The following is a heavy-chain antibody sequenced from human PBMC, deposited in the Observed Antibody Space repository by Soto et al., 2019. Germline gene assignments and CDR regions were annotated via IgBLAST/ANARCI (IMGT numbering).Heavy chain of an antibody. CDR1: VFTFVDYA. Sequence: PGGSLRLACSSSVFTFVDYAMTWVRQAPGKGLEWVGFIRSKSYRGTTEYAASVKGRFTISRDDSKSIAYLQMNSLKTEDTAVFYCTRSAGQYFYYGMDVWGQGTTVTVS. CDR3: TRSAGQYFYYGMDV. CDR2: IRSKSYRGTT. V-gene: IGHV3-49*04. J-gene: IGHJ6*02.